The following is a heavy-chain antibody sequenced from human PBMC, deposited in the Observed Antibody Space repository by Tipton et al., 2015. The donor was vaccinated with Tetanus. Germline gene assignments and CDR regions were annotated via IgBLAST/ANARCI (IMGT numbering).Heavy chain of an antibody. CDR2: IYYSGST. D-gene: IGHD3-22*01. V-gene: IGHV4-59*01. Sequence: LRLSCTVSGGSISSYYWSWIRQPPGKGLEWIGYIYYSGSTNYNPSLKSRVTISVDTSKNQFSLKLSSVTAADTAVYYCAREVEYGSSGYYRYFDYWGQGTLVTVSS. J-gene: IGHJ4*02. CDR1: GGSISSYY. CDR3: AREVEYGSSGYYRYFDY.